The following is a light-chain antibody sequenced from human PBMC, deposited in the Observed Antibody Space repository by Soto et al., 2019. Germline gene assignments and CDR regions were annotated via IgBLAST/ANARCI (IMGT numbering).Light chain of an antibody. Sequence: DTVMTQSPDSLAVSLGERSSINCKSSQSVLSSSNNKNYLAWYPQKPGQPPKLLVSWASTRESGVPDRFSGSGSGTDVTLTISSLPAEDGAVYSCQQYYYIPHSFGGGTKVEIK. J-gene: IGKJ4*02. CDR3: QQYYYIPHS. CDR1: QSVLSSSNNKNY. CDR2: WAS. V-gene: IGKV4-1*01.